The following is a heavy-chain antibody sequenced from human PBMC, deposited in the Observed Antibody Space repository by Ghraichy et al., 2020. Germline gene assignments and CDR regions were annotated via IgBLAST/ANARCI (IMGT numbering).Heavy chain of an antibody. Sequence: LSLTCAASGFTFSRYAMSWVRQAPGKGLEWVSTISGSGGTTYYADSVGGRFTISRDNSRNTLYLQMNSLRADDTAVYYCATKSSFDFWGQGTMVTVSS. J-gene: IGHJ3*01. CDR2: ISGSGGTT. CDR1: GFTFSRYA. D-gene: IGHD3-10*01. CDR3: ATKSSFDF. V-gene: IGHV3-23*01.